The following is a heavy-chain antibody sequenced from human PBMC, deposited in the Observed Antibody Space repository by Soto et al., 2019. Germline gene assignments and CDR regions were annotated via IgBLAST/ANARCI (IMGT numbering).Heavy chain of an antibody. D-gene: IGHD6-13*01. Sequence: GGSLRLSCAASGFTFSNAWMSWVRQAPGKGLEWVGRIKSKTDGGTTDYAAPVKGRFTISRDDSKNTLYLQMNSLKTEDTAVYYCTTDGSSWYSNDAFDIWGQGTMVTVSS. CDR1: GFTFSNAW. J-gene: IGHJ3*02. V-gene: IGHV3-15*01. CDR3: TTDGSSWYSNDAFDI. CDR2: IKSKTDGGTT.